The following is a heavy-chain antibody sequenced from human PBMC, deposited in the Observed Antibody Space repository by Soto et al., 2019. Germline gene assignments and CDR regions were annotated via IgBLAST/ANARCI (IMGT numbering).Heavy chain of an antibody. CDR3: ARESGGATATLDYYYFYMDV. CDR1: GYTFSDYY. J-gene: IGHJ6*03. D-gene: IGHD5-12*01. V-gene: IGHV1-2*04. CDR2: INPNSGGT. Sequence: GASVKVSCKASGYTFSDYYIHWMRQAPGQGLEWMGWINPNSGGTKYAHKFQGWVTMTRDTSIKTAYMELSRLTSDDTAVYYCARESGGATATLDYYYFYMDVWGKGTTVTVS.